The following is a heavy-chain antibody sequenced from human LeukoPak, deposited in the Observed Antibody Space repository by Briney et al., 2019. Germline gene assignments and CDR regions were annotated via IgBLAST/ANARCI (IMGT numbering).Heavy chain of an antibody. Sequence: EASVKVSCKPSGYTFTAYNIHWVRQAPGQGLEWMGWMNPNSSDTNYAQNFQGRVTMTRDTSISTAYMELSSLRSDDTAVYFYLRGGGRSYCDYWGQGTPVTVSS. CDR2: MNPNSSDT. CDR3: LRGGGRSYCDY. J-gene: IGHJ4*02. CDR1: GYTFTAYN. D-gene: IGHD2-15*01. V-gene: IGHV1-2*02.